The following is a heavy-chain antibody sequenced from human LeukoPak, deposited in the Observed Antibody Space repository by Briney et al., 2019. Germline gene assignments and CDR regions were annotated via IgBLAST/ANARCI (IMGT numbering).Heavy chain of an antibody. Sequence: ASVKVSCKASGYTFTSYYMHWVRQATGQGLEWMGWMNPNSGNTGYAQKFQGRVTMTRNTSISTAYMELSSLRSEDTAVYYCAREMKYYDFWSGYSSYGMDVWGQGTTVTVSS. J-gene: IGHJ6*02. D-gene: IGHD3-3*01. V-gene: IGHV1-8*02. CDR1: GYTFTSYY. CDR2: MNPNSGNT. CDR3: AREMKYYDFWSGYSSYGMDV.